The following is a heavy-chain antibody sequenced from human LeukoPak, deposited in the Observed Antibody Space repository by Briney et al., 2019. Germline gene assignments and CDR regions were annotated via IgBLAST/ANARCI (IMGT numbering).Heavy chain of an antibody. Sequence: SETLSLTCIVSGGSISSSRYYWGWIRQPPGKGLEWIGSIYYSGSTYCNPSLKNRVTISVDTSKTQFSLKLTSVTAADTAVYYCARAGSWYYFDSWGQGTLVTVSS. D-gene: IGHD6-13*01. V-gene: IGHV4-39*01. CDR2: IYYSGST. CDR1: GGSISSSRYY. CDR3: ARAGSWYYFDS. J-gene: IGHJ4*02.